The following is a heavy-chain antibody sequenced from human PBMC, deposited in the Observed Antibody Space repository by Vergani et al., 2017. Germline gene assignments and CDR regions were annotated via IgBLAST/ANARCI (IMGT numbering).Heavy chain of an antibody. CDR1: GFTFSSYW. CDR3: ARDLGYCSSTSCYHYYYYGMDV. CDR2: IKQDGSEK. D-gene: IGHD2-2*01. V-gene: IGHV3-7*01. Sequence: EVQLVESGGGLVQPGGSLRLSCAASGFTFSSYWMSWVRQAPGKGLEWVANIKQDGSEKYYVDSVKGRFTISRDNAKNSLYLQMNSLGAEDTAVYYCARDLGYCSSTSCYHYYYYGMDVWGQGP. J-gene: IGHJ6*02.